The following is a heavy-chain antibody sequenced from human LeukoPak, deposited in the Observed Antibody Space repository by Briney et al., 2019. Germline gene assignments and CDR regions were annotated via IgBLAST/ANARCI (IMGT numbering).Heavy chain of an antibody. V-gene: IGHV1-24*01. CDR3: ATAYCSSTSCYHPWDY. CDR1: GYTLTELS. D-gene: IGHD2-2*01. Sequence: GASVKVSCKVSGYTLTELSMHWVRQAPGKGREWMGGFDPEDGETIYAQKFQGRVTITEDTSTDTAYMELSSLRSEDTAVYYCATAYCSSTSCYHPWDYWGQGTLVTVSS. CDR2: FDPEDGET. J-gene: IGHJ4*02.